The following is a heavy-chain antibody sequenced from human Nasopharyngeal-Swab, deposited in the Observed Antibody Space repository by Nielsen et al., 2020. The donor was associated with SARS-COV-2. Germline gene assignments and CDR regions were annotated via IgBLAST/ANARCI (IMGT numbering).Heavy chain of an antibody. CDR2: IYHSGST. CDR3: ARYRSSNGWPQGNWFDS. D-gene: IGHD6-19*01. J-gene: IGHJ5*01. V-gene: IGHV4-4*02. Sequence: WIRQPPGKGLEWIGEIYHSGSTNYNPSLKSRVTMSVDKSKNQFSLKLTSVTAADTAVYYCARYRSSNGWPQGNWFDSWGQGTLVTVSS.